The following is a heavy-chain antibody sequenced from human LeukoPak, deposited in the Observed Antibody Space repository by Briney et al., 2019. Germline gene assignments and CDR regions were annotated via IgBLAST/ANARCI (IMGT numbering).Heavy chain of an antibody. J-gene: IGHJ6*03. CDR2: IVPIFGTA. CDR3: ASSSGSGSYPYYYYMDV. D-gene: IGHD3-10*01. Sequence: SVKVSCKASGGTFSRYAVSWVRQAPGQGLEWMGGIVPIFGTANYAQKFQGRVTITADESTGTAYMDLSSLRYEDTAVYYCASSSGSGSYPYYYYMDVWGKGTTVTISS. CDR1: GGTFSRYA. V-gene: IGHV1-69*13.